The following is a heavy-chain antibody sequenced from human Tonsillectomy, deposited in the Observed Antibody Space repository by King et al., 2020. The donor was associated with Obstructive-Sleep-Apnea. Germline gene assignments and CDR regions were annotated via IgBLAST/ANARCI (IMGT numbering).Heavy chain of an antibody. V-gene: IGHV4-59*01. J-gene: IGHJ3*01. Sequence: MQLQESGPGLVKPSETLSLTCTVSGDSISSFYWSWIRQAPEKGLEWIGYIYDSGRTKYNPSLKSRVTISVDTSKNQFSLKLSSVTAADTAVYYLARGYSSRDSFDFWGQGTMVTVSS. CDR2: IYDSGRT. CDR1: GDSISSFY. D-gene: IGHD6-13*01. CDR3: ARGYSSRDSFDF.